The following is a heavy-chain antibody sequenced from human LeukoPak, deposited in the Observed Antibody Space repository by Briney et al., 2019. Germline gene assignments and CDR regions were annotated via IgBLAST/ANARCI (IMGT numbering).Heavy chain of an antibody. CDR3: ARDHGSGSYYHWFDP. V-gene: IGHV3-21*01. D-gene: IGHD3-10*01. Sequence: GGSLRLSCAASGFTFSSYSMNWVRQAPGKGLEWVSSISSSSSYIYYADSVKGRFTISRDNAKNSLYLQMNSLRAEDTAVYYCARDHGSGSYYHWFDPWGQGTLVTVSS. CDR1: GFTFSSYS. J-gene: IGHJ5*02. CDR2: ISSSSSYI.